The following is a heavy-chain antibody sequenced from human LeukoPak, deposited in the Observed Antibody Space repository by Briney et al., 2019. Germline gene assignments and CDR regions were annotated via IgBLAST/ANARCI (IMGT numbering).Heavy chain of an antibody. CDR3: ARDRDSSGWFDY. D-gene: IGHD6-19*01. Sequence: SETLSLTCTVAGGSISGFYWGWIRQAPGKGLEWIDFIYYSGSANYNPSLKSRVTMSVDTSKNQFSLKLSSVTAADTAFYYCARDRDSSGWFDYWGQGALVTVSS. J-gene: IGHJ4*02. CDR2: IYYSGSA. V-gene: IGHV4-59*01. CDR1: GGSISGFY.